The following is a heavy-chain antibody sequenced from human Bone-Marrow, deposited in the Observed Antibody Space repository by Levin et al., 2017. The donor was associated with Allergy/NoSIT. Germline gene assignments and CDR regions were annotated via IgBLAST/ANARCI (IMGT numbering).Heavy chain of an antibody. CDR2: INMNTANP. Sequence: ASVKVSCKASGYIFTGYSMNWVRQAPGQGLEWMGWINMNTANPTYAQGFTGRLVFSLDTSVNKAYLQINSLEAEDTAVYYCVRDDHRDGFHYCGQGTLVTVSA. D-gene: IGHD1-14*01. V-gene: IGHV7-4-1*02. CDR1: GYIFTGYS. J-gene: IGHJ4*02. CDR3: VRDDHRDGFHY.